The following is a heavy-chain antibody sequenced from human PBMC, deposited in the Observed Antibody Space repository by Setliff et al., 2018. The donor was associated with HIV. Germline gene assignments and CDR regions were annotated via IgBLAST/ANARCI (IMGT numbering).Heavy chain of an antibody. CDR1: GESLSGYY. CDR3: ARGTKGIQLWYTLFFDY. CDR2: INHSGKT. J-gene: IGHJ4*02. V-gene: IGHV4-34*01. Sequence: SETLSLTCAVYGESLSGYYWNWIRQPSGKGLEWIGEINHSGKTNYNPSLQSRVTISVDTSKNQLSLKLTSVTAADTAVYYCARGTKGIQLWYTLFFDYWGQGTRVTVSS. D-gene: IGHD5-18*01.